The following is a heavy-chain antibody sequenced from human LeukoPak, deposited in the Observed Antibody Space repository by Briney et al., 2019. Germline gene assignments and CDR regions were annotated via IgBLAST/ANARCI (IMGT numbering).Heavy chain of an antibody. CDR3: AKDSITMIFLFLFDY. CDR2: ISGSGGRT. CDR1: GFTFSTYA. Sequence: GGSLRLSCAASGFTFSTYAMSWVRQAPGKGLEWVSGISGSGGRTDYADSVKGRDTISRDNSKNTLHLQMNSLRAEDTAVYFCAKDSITMIFLFLFDYWGQGALVTVSS. J-gene: IGHJ4*02. D-gene: IGHD3-22*01. V-gene: IGHV3-23*01.